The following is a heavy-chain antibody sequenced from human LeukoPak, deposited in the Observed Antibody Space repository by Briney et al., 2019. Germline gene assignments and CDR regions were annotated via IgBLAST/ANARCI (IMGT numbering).Heavy chain of an antibody. V-gene: IGHV4-39*01. CDR1: GGSVNMSGYY. D-gene: IGHD6-19*01. CDR2: IYHTGSL. CDR3: ATMSWSSGYYEGLDY. J-gene: IGHJ4*02. Sequence: PSETLSLTCTVSGGSVNMSGYYWGWVRQPPGKGLEWVGSIYHTGSLYYNAPLKSRVTISVDTSKNQFSLKVNSVTAADTAVYYCATMSWSSGYYEGLDYWGQGTLVTVSS.